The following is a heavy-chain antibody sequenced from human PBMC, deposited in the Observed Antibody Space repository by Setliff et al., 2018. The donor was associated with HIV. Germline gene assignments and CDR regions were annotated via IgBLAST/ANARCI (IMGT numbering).Heavy chain of an antibody. Sequence: PSETLSLTCSVSGGSINNGPFYWSWIRQSAGKGLEWIGRIYTSGSTFYNPSLKGRITISLDTSKNHVSLLLSSVTAADTAVYYCARGNCDGGTCFSGYHFDFWGQGKLVTVS. D-gene: IGHD2-15*01. CDR3: ARGNCDGGTCFSGYHFDF. J-gene: IGHJ4*02. V-gene: IGHV4-61*02. CDR2: IYTSGST. CDR1: GGSINNGPFY.